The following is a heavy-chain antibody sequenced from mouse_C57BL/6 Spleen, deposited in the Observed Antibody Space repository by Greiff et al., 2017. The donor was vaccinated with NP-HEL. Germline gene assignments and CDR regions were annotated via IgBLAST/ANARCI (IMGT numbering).Heavy chain of an antibody. J-gene: IGHJ2*01. Sequence: VQLQQSGAELVKAGASVKMSCKASGYTFTSYWMHWVKQRLGQGLEWFAETNPTNGRTYYNEKFKSKATLTVDKSSSTAYMLLSGPTFEDSSVYYWARIKEIVATYCDYGGQGTTLTVSS. CDR2: TNPTNGRT. CDR1: GYTFTSYW. CDR3: ARIKEIVATYCDY. V-gene: IGHV1S81*02. D-gene: IGHD1-1*01.